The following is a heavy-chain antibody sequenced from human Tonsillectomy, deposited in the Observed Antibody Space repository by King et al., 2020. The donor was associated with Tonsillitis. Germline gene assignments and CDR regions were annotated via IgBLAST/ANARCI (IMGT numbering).Heavy chain of an antibody. J-gene: IGHJ6*03. V-gene: IGHV1-2*02. CDR3: ARDLRYNFYYMDV. D-gene: IGHD1-1*01. CDR1: GYTFAAYF. CDR2: INPHSGVT. Sequence: MQLVQSGAEVTKPGASVKVSCKASGYTFAAYFMHWVRQAPGHGLEWMGWINPHSGVTNYARKFKGRVTMTRDPSIHTAYMELSSLTSDDTAVYYCARDLRYNFYYMDVWGKGTTVIVSS.